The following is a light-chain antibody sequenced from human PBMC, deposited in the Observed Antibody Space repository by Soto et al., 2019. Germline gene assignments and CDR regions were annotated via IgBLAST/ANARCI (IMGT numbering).Light chain of an antibody. CDR2: NNN. CDR3: ATWDDSLNGVV. V-gene: IGLV1-44*01. CDR1: SSNIARNT. J-gene: IGLJ2*01. Sequence: QPVLTQPPSASGTPGQTVTLSCSGSSSNIARNTESWYQEVPGTAPKLLIYNNNQRPSGVPDRFSASKSGTSASLVISGLESEDEANYYCATWDDSLNGVVFGGGTKLTVL.